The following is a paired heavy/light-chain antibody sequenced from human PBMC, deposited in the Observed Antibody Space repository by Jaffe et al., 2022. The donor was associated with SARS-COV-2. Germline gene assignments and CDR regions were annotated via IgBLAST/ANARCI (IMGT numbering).Heavy chain of an antibody. CDR1: GDSVSSNSAT. D-gene: IGHD3-9*01. Sequence: QVQLQQSGPGLVKPSQTLSLTCAISGDSVSSNSATWNWIRQSPSRGLEWLGRTYSRSKWYTDYAVSVKSRITINPDTSKNQFSLQLNSVSPEDTAVYFCTRVSSRLGAFDIWGQGTMVPVSS. CDR3: TRVSSRLGAFDI. V-gene: IGHV6-1*01. J-gene: IGHJ3*02. CDR2: TYSRSKWYT.
Light chain of an antibody. CDR1: QSISSY. CDR2: GAT. Sequence: DIQMTQSPSSLSASVGDRVTITCRASQSISSYLNWYQQEPGKAPKLLIYGATSLQSGVPSRFSGSGSGTDFTLTISSLQPEDFATYYCQQSYSTPLTFGGGTKVEIK. J-gene: IGKJ4*01. CDR3: QQSYSTPLT. V-gene: IGKV1-39*01.